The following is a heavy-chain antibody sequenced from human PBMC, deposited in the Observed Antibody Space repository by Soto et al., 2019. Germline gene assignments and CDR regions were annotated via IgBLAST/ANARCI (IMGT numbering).Heavy chain of an antibody. CDR1: GDTLTELS. V-gene: IGHV1-24*01. J-gene: IGHJ4*02. CDR2: FDPEDGET. Sequence: ASVKVSCKVSGDTLTELSMHWVRQAPGKGLEWMGGFDPEDGETIYAQKFQGRVTMTEDTSTDTAYMELSSLRSEDTAVYYCATGPASVFGVISIFDYWGQGTLVTVSS. D-gene: IGHD3-3*01. CDR3: ATGPASVFGVISIFDY.